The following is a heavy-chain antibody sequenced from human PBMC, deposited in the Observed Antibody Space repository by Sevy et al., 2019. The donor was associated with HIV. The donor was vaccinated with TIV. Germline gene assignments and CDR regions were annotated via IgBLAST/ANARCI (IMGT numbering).Heavy chain of an antibody. V-gene: IGHV4-39*01. D-gene: IGHD6-19*01. J-gene: IGHJ1*01. CDR1: GGSISSSSYY. CDR2: IYYSGST. CDR3: ASDSSGWYGFLQH. Sequence: GSLRLSCTVSGGSISSSSYYWGWIRQPPGKGLEWIGTIYYSGSTYSNPSLKSRVTMSVDTSKNQFSLKLSSVTAADTAVYYCASDSSGWYGFLQHWGQGTLVTVSS.